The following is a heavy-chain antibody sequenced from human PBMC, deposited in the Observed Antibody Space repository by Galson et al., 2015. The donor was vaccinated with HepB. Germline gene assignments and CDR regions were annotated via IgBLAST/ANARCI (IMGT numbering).Heavy chain of an antibody. Sequence: SLRLSCAASGFTFSSYGMHWVRQAPGKGLEWVTVISYDGSNKYYADSVKGRFTISRDNSKDTLYLQMNSLRPEDTAVYYCAKTHVRGLREQLVRGYFDFWGQGTLVTVSS. CDR3: AKTHVRGLREQLVRGYFDF. V-gene: IGHV3-30*18. J-gene: IGHJ4*02. CDR1: GFTFSSYG. CDR2: ISYDGSNK. D-gene: IGHD6-13*01.